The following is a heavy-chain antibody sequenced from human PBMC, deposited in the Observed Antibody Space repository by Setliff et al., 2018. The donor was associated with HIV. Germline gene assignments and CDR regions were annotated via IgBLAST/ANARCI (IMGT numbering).Heavy chain of an antibody. V-gene: IGHV3-49*04. CDR1: GFTFRDYA. D-gene: IGHD2-21*01. CDR2: IRSKTYGGTT. J-gene: IGHJ4*02. CDR3: TTGTRLVD. Sequence: GSLRLSCIGSGFTFRDYAMSWVRQAPGKGLEWVSFIRSKTYGGTTEYAASVKGRFTISRDDSKSIAYLQMNSLKTEDTAVYYCTTGTRLVDWGQGALVTVSS.